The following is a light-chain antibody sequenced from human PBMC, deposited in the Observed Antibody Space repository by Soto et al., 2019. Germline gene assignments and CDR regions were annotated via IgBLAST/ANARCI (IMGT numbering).Light chain of an antibody. CDR1: SSNIGNNA. CDR3: AAWDDSLNGPV. J-gene: IGLJ7*01. Sequence: QSVLTQPPSVSEAPRQRVTISCSGSSSNIGNNAVNWYQQLPGKAPKLLIYYDDLLPSGVSDRFSGSKSGTSASLAISGLQSEAEADYYCAAWDDSLNGPVFGGGTQLTVL. CDR2: YDD. V-gene: IGLV1-36*01.